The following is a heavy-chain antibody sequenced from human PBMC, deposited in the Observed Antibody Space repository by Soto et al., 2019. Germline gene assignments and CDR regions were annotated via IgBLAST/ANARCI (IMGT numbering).Heavy chain of an antibody. V-gene: IGHV4-4*02. D-gene: IGHD2-2*01. J-gene: IGHJ5*02. Sequence: SETLSLTCAVSSGSISSSNWWSWVRQPPGKGLEWIGEIYHSGSTNYNPSLKSRVTISVDKSKNQFTLKLSSVTAADTAVYYCARDLIVPAAIKGSCCGYNWFDPWGQGTLVTVSS. CDR3: ARDLIVPAAIKGSCCGYNWFDP. CDR1: SGSISSSNW. CDR2: IYHSGST.